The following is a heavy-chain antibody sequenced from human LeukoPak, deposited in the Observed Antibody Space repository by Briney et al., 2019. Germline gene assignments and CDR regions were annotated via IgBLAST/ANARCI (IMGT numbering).Heavy chain of an antibody. Sequence: PSETLSLTCAVYGGSFSGYYWTYIRQPPGKGPEWIGEINHSGSTNYNPSLKSRATISVDTSKNEFSLRLNSVTAADTAVYYCATFRWGVGFEYWGQGTLVTVSS. V-gene: IGHV4-34*01. J-gene: IGHJ4*02. CDR1: GGSFSGYY. CDR3: ATFRWGVGFEY. D-gene: IGHD3-16*01. CDR2: INHSGST.